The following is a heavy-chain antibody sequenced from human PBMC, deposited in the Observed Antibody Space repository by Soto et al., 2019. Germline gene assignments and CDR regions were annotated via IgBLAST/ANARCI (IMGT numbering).Heavy chain of an antibody. D-gene: IGHD2-15*01. Sequence: QLQLQESGPGLVKPSETLSLTCTVSGGSISSSSYYWGWIRQPPGKGLEWIGSIYYSGSTYYNPSLKSRVTISVDTSKNQFSLKLSSVTAADTAVYYCARRGGYCSGGSCYSGIFDYWGQGTLVTVSS. J-gene: IGHJ4*02. CDR2: IYYSGST. CDR1: GGSISSSSYY. CDR3: ARRGGYCSGGSCYSGIFDY. V-gene: IGHV4-39*01.